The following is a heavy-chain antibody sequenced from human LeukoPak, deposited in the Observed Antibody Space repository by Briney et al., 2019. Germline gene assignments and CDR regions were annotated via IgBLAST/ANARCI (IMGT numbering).Heavy chain of an antibody. CDR2: ISYDGGIT. V-gene: IGHV3-30*01. Sequence: GGSLRLSCAASGFTFSSYAMHWVRQAPGKGLEWVAVISYDGGITNYADSMKGRFTISRDNSKNTLYLQLNSLRAEDAAVYYCARDSTYYYASGSSGPHYFDYWGQGTLVTVSS. J-gene: IGHJ4*02. D-gene: IGHD3-10*01. CDR1: GFTFSSYA. CDR3: ARDSTYYYASGSSGPHYFDY.